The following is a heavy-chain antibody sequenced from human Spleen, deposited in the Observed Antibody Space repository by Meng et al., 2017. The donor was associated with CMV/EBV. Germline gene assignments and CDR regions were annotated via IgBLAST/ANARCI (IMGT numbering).Heavy chain of an antibody. J-gene: IGHJ4*02. CDR2: ISGSGENT. CDR3: AKDFTGSGRYFGS. CDR1: GFTFSNSA. Sequence: ASGFTFSNSAVGWVRQAPGKGLEYVSVISGSGENTYYADSVKGRFTISRDNSKDTLYLQMKSLRPEDTAIYYCAKDFTGSGRYFGSWGPGTLVTVSS. V-gene: IGHV3-23*01. D-gene: IGHD1-26*01.